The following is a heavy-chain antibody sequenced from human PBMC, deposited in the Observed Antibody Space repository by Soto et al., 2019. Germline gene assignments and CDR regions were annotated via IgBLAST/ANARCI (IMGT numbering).Heavy chain of an antibody. CDR3: AISLSHHDRSGPFDP. V-gene: IGHV4-39*01. CDR2: IYYSGST. Sequence: PSETLSLTCTVSGGSISTSSYHWAWIRQPPGKGLEWIGSIYYSGSTYYNPSLKSRVTISVDTSKNELSLKLRSVTAADTAMYYCAISLSHHDRSGPFDPWGQGTLVTVSS. CDR1: GGSISTSSYH. D-gene: IGHD3-22*01. J-gene: IGHJ5*02.